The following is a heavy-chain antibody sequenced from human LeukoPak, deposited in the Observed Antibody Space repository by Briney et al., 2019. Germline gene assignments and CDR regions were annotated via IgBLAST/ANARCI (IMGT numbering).Heavy chain of an antibody. D-gene: IGHD3-10*01. CDR1: GFSFSNYW. V-gene: IGHV3-21*01. J-gene: IGHJ5*02. CDR2: ISSSSSYI. CDR3: ARALRPGSYHNWFDP. Sequence: KPGGSLRLSCAASGFSFSNYWMHWVRQAPGKGLEWVSSISSSSSYIYYADSVKGRFTISRDNAKNSLYLLMNSLRAEDTAVYYCARALRPGSYHNWFDPWGQGTLVTVSS.